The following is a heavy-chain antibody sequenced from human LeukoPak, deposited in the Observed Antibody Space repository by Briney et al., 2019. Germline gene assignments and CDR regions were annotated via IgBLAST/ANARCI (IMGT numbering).Heavy chain of an antibody. Sequence: SETLSLTCTVSGGSISSYYWSWIRQPPGKGLEWIGYIYYSGSTNYNPSLKSRVTISVDTSKNQFSLKLSSVTAADTAVYYCGGGYSSSWYRCAFDIWGQGTVVTVSS. CDR1: GGSISSYY. J-gene: IGHJ3*02. D-gene: IGHD6-13*01. CDR2: IYYSGST. CDR3: GGGYSSSWYRCAFDI. V-gene: IGHV4-59*08.